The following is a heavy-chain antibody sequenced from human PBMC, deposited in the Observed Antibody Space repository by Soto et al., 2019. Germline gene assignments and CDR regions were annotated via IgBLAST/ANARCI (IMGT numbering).Heavy chain of an antibody. CDR3: VSSRTAVFEDGLDI. V-gene: IGHV4-59*03. CDR2: IYDSGGA. J-gene: IGHJ3*02. D-gene: IGHD2-21*02. CDR1: GGSISSYF. Sequence: SETLSLTCSVSGGSISSYFKNWIRQAPGKGLEWIGCIYDSGGANYNPSLKSRVTISLDTSKNQFSLKLNSVTPADTAVYYCVSSRTAVFEDGLDIWALGTMVTVSS.